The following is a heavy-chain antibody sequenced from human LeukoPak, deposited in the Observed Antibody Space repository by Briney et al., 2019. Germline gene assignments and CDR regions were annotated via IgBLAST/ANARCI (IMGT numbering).Heavy chain of an antibody. V-gene: IGHV3-33*01. CDR3: AREWAGPGPDY. D-gene: IGHD6-19*01. CDR2: IWFDGSNK. J-gene: IGHJ4*02. Sequence: PGGSLRLSCAASGFTFNSYAMHWVRQAPGKGLEWVAVIWFDGSNKYYADSVKGRFTISRDNSKNTLYLQLNSLRAEDTAVYYCAREWAGPGPDYWGQGTLVTVSS. CDR1: GFTFNSYA.